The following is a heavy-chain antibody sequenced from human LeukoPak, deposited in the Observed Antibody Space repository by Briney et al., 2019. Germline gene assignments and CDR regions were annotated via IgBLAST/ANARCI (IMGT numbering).Heavy chain of an antibody. D-gene: IGHD6-19*01. CDR2: ISWNSGSI. V-gene: IGHV3-9*01. CDR1: GFTFDDYA. CDR3: AKDKQWLVMGWFDY. Sequence: GGSLRLSCAASGFTFDDYAMHWVRQAPGKGLEWVSGISWNSGSIGYADSVKGRFTISRDNAKNSLYLQMNSLRAEDTALYYCAKDKQWLVMGWFDYWGQGTLVTVSS. J-gene: IGHJ4*02.